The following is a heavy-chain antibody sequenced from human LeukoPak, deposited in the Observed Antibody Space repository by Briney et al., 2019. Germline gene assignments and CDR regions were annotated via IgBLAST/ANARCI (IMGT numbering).Heavy chain of an antibody. CDR1: GFTFSSYS. Sequence: GGSLRLSCAASGFTFSSYSMNWVRQAPGKGLEWVSYISSSSSTIYYADSVKGRFTISRDNVKNSLYLQMNSLRAEDTAVYYCARRDDYVWGSYPNYLDYWGQGTLVTVSS. V-gene: IGHV3-48*01. D-gene: IGHD3-16*02. CDR2: ISSSSSTI. CDR3: ARRDDYVWGSYPNYLDY. J-gene: IGHJ4*02.